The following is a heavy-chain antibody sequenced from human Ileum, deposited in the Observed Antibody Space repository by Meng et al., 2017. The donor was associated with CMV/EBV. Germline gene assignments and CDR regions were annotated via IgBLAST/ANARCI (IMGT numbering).Heavy chain of an antibody. D-gene: IGHD2-2*01. V-gene: IGHV4-30-4*08. CDR1: GGSFGDGAYY. CDR2: VYYNGAT. CDR3: ARMPGRRFDS. Sequence: QGHLQASGPGLVTPSQPPSLTCTVSGGSFGDGAYYQSWIRQSPGKGLEWIGHVYYNGATYYNRSLRSRVAISIDTSNNEFSLKLSSVTAADTAVYYCARMPGRRFDSWGQGTLVTVSS. J-gene: IGHJ5*01.